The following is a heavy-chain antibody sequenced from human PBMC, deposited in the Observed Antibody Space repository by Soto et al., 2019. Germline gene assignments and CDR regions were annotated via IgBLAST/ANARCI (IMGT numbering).Heavy chain of an antibody. CDR2: ISYDGSNK. V-gene: IGHV3-30*18. J-gene: IGHJ5*02. CDR3: AKGGFDP. Sequence: GGSLRLSCAASGFTFSSYGMHWVRQAPGKGLEWVAVISYDGSNKYYADSVKGRFTISRDHSKNTLYLQMNSLRAEDTDVYYCAKGGFDPWGQGTLVTVSS. D-gene: IGHD3-16*01. CDR1: GFTFSSYG.